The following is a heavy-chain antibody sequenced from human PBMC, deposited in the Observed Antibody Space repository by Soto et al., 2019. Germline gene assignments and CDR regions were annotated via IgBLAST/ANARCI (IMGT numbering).Heavy chain of an antibody. CDR3: ARVAVDIAARPYYGMDV. Sequence: ASVKVSCKASGGTFSSYAISWVRQAPGQGLEWMGGIIPIFGTANYAQKFQGRVTITADESTSTAYMELSSLRSEDTAVYYCARVAVDIAARPYYGMDVWGQGTTVTVSS. J-gene: IGHJ6*02. V-gene: IGHV1-69*13. D-gene: IGHD6-6*01. CDR1: GGTFSSYA. CDR2: IIPIFGTA.